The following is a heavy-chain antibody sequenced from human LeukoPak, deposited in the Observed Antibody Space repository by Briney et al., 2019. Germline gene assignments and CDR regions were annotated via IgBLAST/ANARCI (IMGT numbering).Heavy chain of an antibody. CDR1: GFTFNEYG. CDR2: IWYDGGNK. J-gene: IGHJ4*02. V-gene: IGHV3-33*01. D-gene: IGHD3-22*01. CDR3: ARSYDSGNTCLDY. Sequence: GRSLRLSCTASGFTFNEYGMHWVRQAPGKGLEWVTIIWYDGGNKYYADSVRGRFTVSRDNFMNTLYLQMDSLRAEDTAVYYCARSYDSGNTCLDYWGQGTLVTVSS.